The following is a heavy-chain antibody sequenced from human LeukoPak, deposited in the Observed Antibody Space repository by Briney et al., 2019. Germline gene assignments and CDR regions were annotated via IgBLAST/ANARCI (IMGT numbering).Heavy chain of an antibody. D-gene: IGHD3-10*01. V-gene: IGHV3-30*04. CDR2: ISYDGSNK. CDR1: GFTFSSFA. Sequence: GGSLRLSCAASGFTFSSFAMHWVRQAPGKGLEWVAVISYDGSNKYYADSVNGRFTISRDNSKNTLYLQMNSLRAEDTAVFYCARDRASGSPAGFDYWGQGTVFTVSS. J-gene: IGHJ4*02. CDR3: ARDRASGSPAGFDY.